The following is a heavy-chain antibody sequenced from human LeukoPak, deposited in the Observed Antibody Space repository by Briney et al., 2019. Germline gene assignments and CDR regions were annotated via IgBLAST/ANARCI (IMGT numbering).Heavy chain of an antibody. Sequence: GGSLRLSCAASGFTFSDYYMSWIRQAPGKGLEWVSYISSSGSTIYYADSVKSRFTISRDNAKNSLYLQMNSLRAEDTAVYYCASGGYYDSSGYPTFDYWGQGTLVTVSS. CDR1: GFTFSDYY. J-gene: IGHJ4*02. CDR2: ISSSGSTI. V-gene: IGHV3-11*01. D-gene: IGHD3-22*01. CDR3: ASGGYYDSSGYPTFDY.